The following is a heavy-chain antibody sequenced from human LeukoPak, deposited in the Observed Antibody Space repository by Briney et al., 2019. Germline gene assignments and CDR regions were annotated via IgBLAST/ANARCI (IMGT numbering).Heavy chain of an antibody. CDR2: ISDSGGST. CDR1: GFTFSGYA. V-gene: IGHV3-23*01. Sequence: GGSLILSCAASGFTFSGYAMSWVRQAPGKGLEWVSTISDSGGSTYYADSVKGRFTISRDNSKNTLYLQLNSLRAEDTAIYYCAKDGRLYDGSGYYQLDYWGQGTLVTVSS. D-gene: IGHD3-22*01. J-gene: IGHJ4*02. CDR3: AKDGRLYDGSGYYQLDY.